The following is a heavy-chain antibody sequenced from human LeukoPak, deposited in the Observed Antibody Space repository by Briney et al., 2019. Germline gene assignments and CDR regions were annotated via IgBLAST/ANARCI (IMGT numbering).Heavy chain of an antibody. CDR3: ARDPVGAIGYGMDV. Sequence: PGGSLRLSCAASGFTFNDYYMSWIRQAPGKGLEWISYISSSSGYTKYADSVKGRFTISRDNAKNSLYLQMNSLRAEDTAVYYCARDPVGAIGYGMDVWGQGTTVTVSS. J-gene: IGHJ6*02. V-gene: IGHV3-11*06. CDR2: ISSSSGYT. D-gene: IGHD1-26*01. CDR1: GFTFNDYY.